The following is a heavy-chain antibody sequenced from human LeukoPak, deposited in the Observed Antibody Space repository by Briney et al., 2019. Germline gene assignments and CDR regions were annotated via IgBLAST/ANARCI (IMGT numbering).Heavy chain of an antibody. Sequence: SETLSLTCTVSGGSISSSSYYWGWIRQPAGKGLEWIGRIYTSGSTNYNPSLKSRVTMSVDTSKNQFSLKLSSVTAADTAVYYCAISTGFSYSSSWYSTPASVGYWGQGTLVTVSS. V-gene: IGHV4-61*02. CDR3: AISTGFSYSSSWYSTPASVGY. CDR2: IYTSGST. J-gene: IGHJ4*02. CDR1: GGSISSSSYY. D-gene: IGHD6-13*01.